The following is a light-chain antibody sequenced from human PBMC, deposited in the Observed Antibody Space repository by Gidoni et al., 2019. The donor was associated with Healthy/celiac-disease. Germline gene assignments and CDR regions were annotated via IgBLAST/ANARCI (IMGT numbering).Light chain of an antibody. J-gene: IGKJ3*01. V-gene: IGKV1-39*01. CDR1: QSISSY. CDR3: QQSYSTPRT. Sequence: DIQLTQSPSSLSASVGDRVTITGRASQSISSYLNWYQQKPGKAPKLLIYAASSLQSGVPSRFSGSGSGTDFTLTISSLQPEDFATYYCQQSYSTPRTFXPXTKVDIK. CDR2: AAS.